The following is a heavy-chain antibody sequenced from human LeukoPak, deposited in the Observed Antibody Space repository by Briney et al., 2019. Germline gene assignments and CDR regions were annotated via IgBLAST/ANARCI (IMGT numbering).Heavy chain of an antibody. V-gene: IGHV4-39*07. CDR1: GGSISSNSYY. CDR3: AREGGPYRPLDY. CDR2: IYYSGST. Sequence: SETLSLTCTVSGGSISSNSYYWGWIRQPPGKGLEWIGSIYYSGSTYYNPSLKSRVTISVDTSKNQFSLKLSSVTAADTAVYYCAREGGPYRPLDYSGQGTLVTVSS. J-gene: IGHJ4*02.